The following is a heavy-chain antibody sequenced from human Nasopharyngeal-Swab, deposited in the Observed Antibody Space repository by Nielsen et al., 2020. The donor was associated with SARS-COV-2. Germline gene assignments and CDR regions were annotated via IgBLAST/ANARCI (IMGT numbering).Heavy chain of an antibody. CDR3: ATHSSWYYFDY. D-gene: IGHD6-13*01. J-gene: IGHJ4*02. CDR1: GFTFSSYS. V-gene: IGHV3-21*01. CDR2: ISSSSSYI. Sequence: GESLKISCAASGFTFSSYSMNWVLQAPGKGLEWVSSISSSSSYIYYADSVKGRFTISRDNAKNSLYLQMNSLRAEDTAVYYCATHSSWYYFDYWGQGTLVTVSS.